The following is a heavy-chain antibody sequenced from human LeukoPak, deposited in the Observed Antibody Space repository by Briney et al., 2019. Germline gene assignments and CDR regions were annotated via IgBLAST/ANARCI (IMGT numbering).Heavy chain of an antibody. CDR2: IFPSDSDT. CDR3: ARRESGSYDY. CDR1: GYSFTSCW. D-gene: IGHD1-26*01. Sequence: GESLKISCKGSGYSFTSCWIGWVRQMPGKGLEWMGIIFPSDSDTRYSPSFQGQVTISADKSISTAYLQWSSLKASDTAIYYCARRESGSYDYWGQGTLVTVSS. V-gene: IGHV5-51*01. J-gene: IGHJ4*02.